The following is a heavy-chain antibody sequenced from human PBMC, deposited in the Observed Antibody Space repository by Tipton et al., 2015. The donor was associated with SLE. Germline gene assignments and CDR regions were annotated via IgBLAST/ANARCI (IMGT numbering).Heavy chain of an antibody. V-gene: IGHV4-59*08. J-gene: IGHJ4*02. CDR3: ARHFPYFDY. CDR2: IYYSGST. Sequence: TLSLTCAVYGGSFSGYYWSWIRQPPGKGLEWIGYIYYSGSTNYNPSLKSRVTISVDTSKNQFSLKLSSVTAADTAVYYCARHFPYFDYWGQGTLVTVSS. CDR1: GGSFSGYY.